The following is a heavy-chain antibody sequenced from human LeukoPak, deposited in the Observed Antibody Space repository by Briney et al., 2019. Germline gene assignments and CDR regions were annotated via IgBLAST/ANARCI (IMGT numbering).Heavy chain of an antibody. CDR3: ARVGFSKYHYYMDV. D-gene: IGHD4-11*01. Sequence: ASVKVSCKASGYTFTGYYMHWVRQAPGQGLEWMAWLSAHVGDTNYSQKFQGRVTVTSDTSTSTAYMELRSLKSDDTAVYFCARVGFSKYHYYMDVWGKGTTVTVSS. V-gene: IGHV1-2*02. J-gene: IGHJ6*03. CDR2: LSAHVGDT. CDR1: GYTFTGYY.